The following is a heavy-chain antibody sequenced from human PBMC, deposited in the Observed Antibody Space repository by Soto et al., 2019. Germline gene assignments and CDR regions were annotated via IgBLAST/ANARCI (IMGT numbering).Heavy chain of an antibody. D-gene: IGHD1-26*01. CDR1: GFTFSNAW. CDR2: IKSKTDGGTT. CDR3: TTDGVFSRELGIGDY. V-gene: IGHV3-15*01. J-gene: IGHJ4*02. Sequence: EVQLVESGGGLVKPGGSLRLSCAASGFTFSNAWMSWVRQAPGKGLEWVGRIKSKTDGGTTDYAAPVKGRFTISREDSKNTLYLQMNSLKTEDTAVYYCTTDGVFSRELGIGDYWGQGTLVTVSS.